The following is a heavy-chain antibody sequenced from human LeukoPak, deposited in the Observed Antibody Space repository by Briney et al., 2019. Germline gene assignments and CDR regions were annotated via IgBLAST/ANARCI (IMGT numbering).Heavy chain of an antibody. Sequence: ASVKVSCKASGYTFTSYGISWVRQAPGQGLEWMEWISAYNGNTDYAQKLQGRVTMTTDTSTSTAYMELRSLRSDDTAVYYCARGGTYSSSWYGLDYWGQGTLVTVSS. CDR1: GYTFTSYG. D-gene: IGHD6-13*01. J-gene: IGHJ4*02. CDR3: ARGGTYSSSWYGLDY. V-gene: IGHV1-18*01. CDR2: ISAYNGNT.